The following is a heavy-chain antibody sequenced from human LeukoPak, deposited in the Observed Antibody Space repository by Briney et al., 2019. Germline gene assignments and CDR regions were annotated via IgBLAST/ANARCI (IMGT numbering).Heavy chain of an antibody. V-gene: IGHV4-59*08. CDR2: IYYSGTT. Sequence: SETLSLTCTVSGGSISNYYWSWIRQPPGKGLEWIGYIYYSGTTNYNPSLKSRVTISIDTSRNQFSLKLTSVTASDTALYYCARVEFSTWSGHGFDCWGQGSLVTVCS. CDR3: ARVEFSTWSGHGFDC. CDR1: GGSISNYY. D-gene: IGHD2-2*01. J-gene: IGHJ4*02.